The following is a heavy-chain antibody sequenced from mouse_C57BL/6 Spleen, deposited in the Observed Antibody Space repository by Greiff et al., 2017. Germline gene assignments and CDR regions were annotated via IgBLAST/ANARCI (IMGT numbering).Heavy chain of an antibody. J-gene: IGHJ2*01. CDR3: ARHDGSQYFDY. CDR1: GFTFSSYG. V-gene: IGHV5-6*01. D-gene: IGHD2-3*01. CDR2: ISSGGSYT. Sequence: EVKLVESGGDLVKPGGSLKLSCAASGFTFSSYGMSWVRQTPDKRLEWVATISSGGSYTYYPENVKGRFTISRDNAKNTLYLQMSSLKSEDTAMYYCARHDGSQYFDYWGQGTTLTVSS.